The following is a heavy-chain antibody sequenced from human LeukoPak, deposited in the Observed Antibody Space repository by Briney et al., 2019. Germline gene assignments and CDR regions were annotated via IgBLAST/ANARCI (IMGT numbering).Heavy chain of an antibody. CDR1: GFTFSSYW. J-gene: IGHJ4*02. D-gene: IGHD1-26*01. CDR2: INSDESST. V-gene: IGHV3-74*01. Sequence: PGDSLTLPCAASGFTFSSYWKHWLRQAPGKGLVWFSRINSDESSTSYADSVKGRVTISRDNAKNTLYLQMNSLRAEDTAVYYCARENSGSYYFDYWGQGTLVTVSS. CDR3: ARENSGSYYFDY.